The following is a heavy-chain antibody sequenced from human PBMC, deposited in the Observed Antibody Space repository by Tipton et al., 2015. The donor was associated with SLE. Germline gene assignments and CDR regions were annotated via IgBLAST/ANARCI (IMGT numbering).Heavy chain of an antibody. V-gene: IGHV4-59*12. J-gene: IGHJ4*02. CDR1: GGSISSYY. D-gene: IGHD2-21*01. Sequence: LSLTCTVSGGSISSYYWSWIRQPPGKGLEWIGYIYYSGSTNYNPSLKSRVTISVDTSKNQFSLKLSSVTAADTAVYYCARLSQSEHIVVRFDYWGQGTLVTVSS. CDR3: ARLSQSEHIVVRFDY. CDR2: IYYSGST.